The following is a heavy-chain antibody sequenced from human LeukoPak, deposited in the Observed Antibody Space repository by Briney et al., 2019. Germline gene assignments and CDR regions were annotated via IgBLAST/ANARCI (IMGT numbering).Heavy chain of an antibody. CDR1: GFTFSSYA. D-gene: IGHD3-3*01. CDR3: XXXXXXXXXSGYPSMDV. CDR2: ISYDGSNK. V-gene: IGHV3-30-3*01. Sequence: PGGSLRLSCAASGFTFSSYAMHWVRQAPGKGLEWVAVISYDGSNKYYADSVKGRFTISRDNSKNTLYPQMNSLRAEDTAVYYXXXXXXXXXXSGYPSMDVWGQGTTVTVSS. J-gene: IGHJ6*02.